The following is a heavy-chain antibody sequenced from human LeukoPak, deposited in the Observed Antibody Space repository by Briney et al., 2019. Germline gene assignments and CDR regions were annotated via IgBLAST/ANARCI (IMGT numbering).Heavy chain of an antibody. Sequence: PGGSLRLSCAAPGFTFNSYTMNWVRQAPGKGLEWVSVISGSGGSTYYADSVKGRFTISRDNSKNTLYLQMNSLRAEDTAVYYCAKGWRSSISSLDYWGQGTLVTVSS. V-gene: IGHV3-23*01. J-gene: IGHJ4*02. CDR3: AKGWRSSISSLDY. CDR2: ISGSGGST. D-gene: IGHD2-2*01. CDR1: GFTFNSYT.